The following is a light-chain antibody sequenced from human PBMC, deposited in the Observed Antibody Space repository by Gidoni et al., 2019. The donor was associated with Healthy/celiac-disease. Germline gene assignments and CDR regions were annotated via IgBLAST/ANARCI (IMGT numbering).Light chain of an antibody. CDR3: QAWDSSTADVV. Sequence: SYELTQPPSLSVSPGQTASITCSGDKLGDKYACWYQQKPGQSPVLVIYQDSKRPSGTPDLFACSTAVTTATLTISGTQAMDEAYYYCQAWDSSTADVVFGGGTKLTVL. J-gene: IGLJ2*01. V-gene: IGLV3-1*01. CDR1: KLGDKY. CDR2: QDS.